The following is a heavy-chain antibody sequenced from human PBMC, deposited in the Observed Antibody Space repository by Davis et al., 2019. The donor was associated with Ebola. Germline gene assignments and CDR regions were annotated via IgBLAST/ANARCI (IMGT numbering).Heavy chain of an antibody. V-gene: IGHV3-48*03. CDR1: GFIFSNYD. CDR3: ASAYGLDV. J-gene: IGHJ6*02. Sequence: PGGSLRLSCAASGFIFSNYDMKWVRQAPGKGLEWVSYISSNGNSIYHADSVKGRFTISRDNAKNSLYLQMNSLRAEDMAVYYCASAYGLDVWGQGTTVSVAS. CDR2: ISSNGNSI.